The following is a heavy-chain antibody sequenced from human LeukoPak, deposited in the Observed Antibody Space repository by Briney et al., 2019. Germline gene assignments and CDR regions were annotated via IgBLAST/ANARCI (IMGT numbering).Heavy chain of an antibody. J-gene: IGHJ4*02. CDR2: INHSGST. CDR3: ARLSSGLGFVDY. Sequence: RASETLSLTCAVYGGSFSGYYWSWIRQPPGKGLEWIGEINHSGSTNYNPSLKSRVTISVDTSKNQFSLKLSSVTAADTAVYYCARLSSGLGFVDYWGQGTLVTVSS. CDR1: GGSFSGYY. D-gene: IGHD5-12*01. V-gene: IGHV4-34*01.